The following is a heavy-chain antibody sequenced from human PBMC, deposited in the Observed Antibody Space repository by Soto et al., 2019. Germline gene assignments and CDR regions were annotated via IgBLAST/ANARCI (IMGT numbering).Heavy chain of an antibody. V-gene: IGHV1-2*04. D-gene: IGHD3-22*01. CDR3: ARPPYFYDSSGFDY. CDR2: INPNSGGT. CDR1: GYTFTSYA. Sequence: ASVKVSCKASGYTFTSYAMHWVRQAPGQRLEWMGWINPNSGGTNYEQKFQGWVTMTRDTSISTAYMELSSLRSEDTAVYYCARPPYFYDSSGFDYWGQGTPVTVSS. J-gene: IGHJ4*02.